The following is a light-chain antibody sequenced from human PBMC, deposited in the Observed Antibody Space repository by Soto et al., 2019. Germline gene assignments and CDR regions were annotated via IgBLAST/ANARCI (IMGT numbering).Light chain of an antibody. CDR3: CSYAGSNTSVI. CDR2: EGT. CDR1: SIDVGSYNL. J-gene: IGLJ2*01. Sequence: QSALTQPASVSGSPGQSITMSCTGTSIDVGSYNLVSWYQHHPGKAPKLIIYEGTKRPSGVSNRFSGSKSGNTASLTISGLQAEDEADYYCCSYAGSNTSVIFGGGTKLTVL. V-gene: IGLV2-23*01.